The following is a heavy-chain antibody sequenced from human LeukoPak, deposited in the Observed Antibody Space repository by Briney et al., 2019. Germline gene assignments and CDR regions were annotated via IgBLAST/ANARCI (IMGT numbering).Heavy chain of an antibody. CDR3: ARVASSGWY. J-gene: IGHJ4*02. CDR1: GGSFSGYY. Sequence: SQTLSLTCAVYGGSFSGYYWSWIRQPPGKGLECMGEINHSGSTNYNPSLKSRVTISVDTAKNQCSLKLSSVTAADPAVYYCARVASSGWYWGQGTVVSVSS. V-gene: IGHV4-34*01. D-gene: IGHD6-19*01. CDR2: INHSGST.